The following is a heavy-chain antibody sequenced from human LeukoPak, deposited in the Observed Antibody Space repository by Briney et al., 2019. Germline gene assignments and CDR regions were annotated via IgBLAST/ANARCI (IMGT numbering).Heavy chain of an antibody. V-gene: IGHV3-23*01. D-gene: IGHD3-22*01. J-gene: IGHJ5*02. CDR1: GFTFSSYA. Sequence: GGSLRLSCVASGFTFSSYAMSWVRQAPGKGLEWVSAISSSGGSTNYADPVKGRFTISRDNSKNTLYLQMNSLRVEDTAVYYCAKYGKYYYDSSGYSDAWGQGALVTVSS. CDR3: AKYGKYYYDSSGYSDA. CDR2: ISSSGGST.